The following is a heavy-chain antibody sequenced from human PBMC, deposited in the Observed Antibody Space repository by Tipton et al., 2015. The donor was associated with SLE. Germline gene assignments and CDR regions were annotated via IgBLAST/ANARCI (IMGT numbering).Heavy chain of an antibody. CDR1: GFTFSRHA. CDR3: AREEVIMNAFDI. CDR2: ISYHGSRK. V-gene: IGHV3-30*09. D-gene: IGHD3-3*01. Sequence: SLRLSCAASGFTFSRHAMHWVRQAPGKGLEWVAVISYHGSRKYYADSVKGRFAISRDNSKNTLYLQMNSLRAEDTAVYYCAREEVIMNAFDIWGQGTVVTVS. J-gene: IGHJ3*02.